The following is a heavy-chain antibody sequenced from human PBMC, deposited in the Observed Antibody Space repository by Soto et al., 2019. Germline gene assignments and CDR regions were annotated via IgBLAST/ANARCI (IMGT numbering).Heavy chain of an antibody. V-gene: IGHV4-30-4*01. CDR2: IYYSGST. D-gene: IGHD3-3*01. J-gene: IGHJ6*02. Sequence: SETLSLTCTVSGGSISSGDYYWSWIRQPPGKGLEWIGYIYYSGSTYYNPSLKSRVTISVDTSKNQFSLKLSSVTAADTAVYYCARDSPVNTIFGVVNDYYGMDVWGQGTTVTVSS. CDR3: ARDSPVNTIFGVVNDYYGMDV. CDR1: GGSISSGDYY.